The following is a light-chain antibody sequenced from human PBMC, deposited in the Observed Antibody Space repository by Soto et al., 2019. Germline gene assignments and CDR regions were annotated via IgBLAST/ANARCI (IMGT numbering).Light chain of an antibody. CDR1: RSVAGY. Sequence: EIVLTQSPATLSLSPGERATLSCRASRSVAGYLAWYQQRPGQAPRLPMYDGSNRATGIPARFSGSGSGTDFNLTISRLQPEDFATYYCLQDYNYPRTFGQGTKLEIK. V-gene: IGKV3-11*01. CDR3: LQDYNYPRT. J-gene: IGKJ2*01. CDR2: DGS.